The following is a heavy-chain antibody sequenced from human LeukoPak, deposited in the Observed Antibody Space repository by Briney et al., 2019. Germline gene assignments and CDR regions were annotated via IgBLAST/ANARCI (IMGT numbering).Heavy chain of an antibody. V-gene: IGHV1-69*13. CDR1: GGSFNRNA. CDR3: ARVSYYYGSGSYNNRFDP. J-gene: IGHJ5*02. Sequence: GASVKVSCKASGGSFNRNAVSWVRQVPGQGLEWMGGIIPMFPTPNYAQKFQDRVTITADESTTTVYMELSSLRSEDTAVYYCARVSYYYGSGSYNNRFDPWGQGTLVTVSS. D-gene: IGHD3-10*01. CDR2: IIPMFPTP.